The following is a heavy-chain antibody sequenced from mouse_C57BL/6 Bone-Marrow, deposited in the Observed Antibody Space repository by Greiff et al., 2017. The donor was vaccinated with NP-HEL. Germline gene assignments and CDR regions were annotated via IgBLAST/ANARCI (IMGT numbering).Heavy chain of an antibody. CDR2: ISYDGSN. CDR1: GYSITSGYY. J-gene: IGHJ3*01. V-gene: IGHV3-6*01. CDR3: ARDPY. Sequence: VQLKESGPGLVKPSQSLSLTCSVTGYSITSGYYWNWIRQFPGNKLAWMGYISYDGSNNYNPSLKNRISITRDTSKNQFFLKLNSVTTEDTATYYCARDPYWGQGTLVTVSA.